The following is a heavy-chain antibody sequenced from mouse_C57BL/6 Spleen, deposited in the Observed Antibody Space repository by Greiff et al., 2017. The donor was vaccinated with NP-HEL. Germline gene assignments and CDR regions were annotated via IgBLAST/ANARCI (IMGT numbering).Heavy chain of an antibody. CDR3: ARDDFFV. CDR1: GYTFTSYW. V-gene: IGHV1-59*01. Sequence: QVQLQQPGAELVRPGTSVKLSCKASGYTFTSYWMHWVKQRPGQGLEWIGVIDPSDSYTNYNQKFKGKATLTVDTSSSTAYMQLSSLTSEDSAVYYCARDDFFVWGTGTTVTVSS. J-gene: IGHJ1*03. CDR2: IDPSDSYT.